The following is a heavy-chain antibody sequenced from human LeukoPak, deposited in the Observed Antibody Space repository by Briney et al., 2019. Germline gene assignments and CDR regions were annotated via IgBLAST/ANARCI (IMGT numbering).Heavy chain of an antibody. CDR1: GFTFSTYA. CDR3: ARDPPGSGWAFEH. J-gene: IGHJ4*02. CDR2: IWDDGSKK. Sequence: PGRSLRLSCAASGFTFSTYAMHWVRQVPGKGLEWVSSIWDDGSKKFYGDSVRGRFTISRDNSKRTLYLQMNSLRAEDTAVYYCARDPPGSGWAFEHWGQGTLVTVST. D-gene: IGHD6-19*01. V-gene: IGHV3-33*01.